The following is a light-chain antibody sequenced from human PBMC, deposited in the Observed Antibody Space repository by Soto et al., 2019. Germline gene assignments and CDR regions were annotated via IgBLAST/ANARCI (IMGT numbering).Light chain of an antibody. CDR1: QGIRND. Sequence: AIQMTPSPSSLSASVGDRVAITCRASQGIRNDLGWYQQKPGKAPKLLIYAASSLQSGVPSRFSGSGSGTDFTLTISSLQPDDFATYYCQQYKAFGQGTKVDIK. V-gene: IGKV1-6*01. CDR3: QQYKA. J-gene: IGKJ1*01. CDR2: AAS.